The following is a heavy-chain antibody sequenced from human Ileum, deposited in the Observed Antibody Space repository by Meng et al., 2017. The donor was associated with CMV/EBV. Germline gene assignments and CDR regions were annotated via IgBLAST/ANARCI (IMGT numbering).Heavy chain of an antibody. CDR1: GFSFTSYG. CDR3: AKEYCGWEIHIVRGSPLNCYGMDV. D-gene: IGHD1-26*01. J-gene: IGHJ6*02. Sequence: GESLKISCAASGFSFTSYGMHWVRQAPGKGLEWVAFIRHDTSSTYYADSVKGRFTISRDNSKNTLYLQINSLRAEDSALYYCAKEYCGWEIHIVRGSPLNCYGMDVWGRGTAVTVSS. V-gene: IGHV3-30*02. CDR2: IRHDTSST.